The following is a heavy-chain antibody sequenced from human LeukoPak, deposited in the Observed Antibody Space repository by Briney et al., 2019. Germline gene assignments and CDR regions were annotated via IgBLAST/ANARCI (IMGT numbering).Heavy chain of an antibody. J-gene: IGHJ3*02. Sequence: ASVKVSCKGSGYTFTSYDINWVRQATGQGLEWMGWINPNSGDTGYAQKFQGRVTLTRNTPLSTAYMELSSLRSEDTAVYYCARGVLLQGRGAFDIWGQGAMVTVSS. CDR2: INPNSGDT. CDR3: ARGVLLQGRGAFDI. V-gene: IGHV1-8*01. CDR1: GYTFTSYD. D-gene: IGHD1-26*01.